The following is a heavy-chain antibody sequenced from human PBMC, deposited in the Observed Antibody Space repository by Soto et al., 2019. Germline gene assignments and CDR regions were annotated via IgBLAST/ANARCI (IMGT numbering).Heavy chain of an antibody. CDR2: IYYSGST. CDR1: GGSIGSGGYY. J-gene: IGHJ5*02. D-gene: IGHD1-26*01. Sequence: PSETLSLTCTVSGGSIGSGGYYWSWIRQHPGKGLEWIGYIYYSGSTYYNPSLKSRVTISVDASKNQFSLKLSSVTAADTAVYYCARASGSGSYSWFDPWGQGTLVTVSS. CDR3: ARASGSGSYSWFDP. V-gene: IGHV4-31*03.